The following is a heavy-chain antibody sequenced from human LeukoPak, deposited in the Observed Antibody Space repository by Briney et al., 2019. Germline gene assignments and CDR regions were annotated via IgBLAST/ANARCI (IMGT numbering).Heavy chain of an antibody. D-gene: IGHD3-22*01. CDR3: ARDWSITMIANWFDP. J-gene: IGHJ5*02. CDR1: GGSISSYY. CDR2: INTSGST. Sequence: SETLSLTCTVSGGSISSYYLTWIRQPAGKGLEWIGRINTSGSTNYNPSLKSRVTMSVDTSKNQFSLKLSSVTAADTAVYYCARDWSITMIANWFDPWGQGTLVTVSS. V-gene: IGHV4-4*07.